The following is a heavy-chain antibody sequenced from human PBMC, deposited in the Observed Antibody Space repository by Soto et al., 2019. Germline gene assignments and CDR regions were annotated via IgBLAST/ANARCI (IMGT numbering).Heavy chain of an antibody. CDR2: IIPIFGTA. CDR3: ARDWSRYYDNSGLIWFY. J-gene: IGHJ4*02. Sequence: SVKVSCKASGGTFSSYAISWVRQAPGQGLEWMGGIIPIFGTANYAQKFQGRVTITADESTSTAYMELSSLRSEDTAVYYCARDWSRYYDNSGLIWFYWGQGSLVTVSS. CDR1: GGTFSSYA. D-gene: IGHD3-22*01. V-gene: IGHV1-69*13.